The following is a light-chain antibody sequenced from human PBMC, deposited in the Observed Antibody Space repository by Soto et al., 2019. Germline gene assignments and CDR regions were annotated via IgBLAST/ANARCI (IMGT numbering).Light chain of an antibody. CDR1: QSISSE. V-gene: IGKV3-15*01. CDR2: GAS. CDR3: QQGHNWPLT. J-gene: IGKJ2*01. Sequence: EIVMTQSPATLSVSPGERATLSCRASQSISSELAWYQQRPGQPPRLLIYGASTRATGVPDRFTGSASGSDFTLTISGLQSEDFAGSYCQQGHNWPLTFGQGTRLEI.